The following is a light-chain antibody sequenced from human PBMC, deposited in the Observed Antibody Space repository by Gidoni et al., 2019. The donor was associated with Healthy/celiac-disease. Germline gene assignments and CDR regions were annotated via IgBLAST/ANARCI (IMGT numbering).Light chain of an antibody. CDR1: RSNIGSNT. J-gene: IGLJ3*02. Sequence: QSVLTQPPSASATPGQRVTISCSGSRSNIGSNTVNWYQQLPGTAPQLLNYSNNQRPSGVPDRFSGSKSGTSASLAISGLQSEDEADYYCAAWDDSLFWVFGGGTKLTVL. CDR2: SNN. CDR3: AAWDDSLFWV. V-gene: IGLV1-44*01.